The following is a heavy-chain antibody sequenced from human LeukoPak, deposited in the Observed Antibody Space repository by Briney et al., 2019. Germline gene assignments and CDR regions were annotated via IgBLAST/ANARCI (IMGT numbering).Heavy chain of an antibody. Sequence: GGSLRLSCAASGFSFSSYAMSWVRQAPGKGLEWVSGINGGATSTVYADSVKGRFTISRDNSKNTLYLQMNSLRAEDTALYHCARNNGMDVWGQGTTVIVSS. V-gene: IGHV3-23*01. CDR2: INGGATST. CDR3: ARNNGMDV. J-gene: IGHJ6*02. CDR1: GFSFSSYA.